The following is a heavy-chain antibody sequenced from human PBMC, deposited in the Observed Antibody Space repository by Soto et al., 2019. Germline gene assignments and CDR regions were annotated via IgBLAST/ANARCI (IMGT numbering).Heavy chain of an antibody. V-gene: IGHV1-69*06. J-gene: IGHJ5*02. D-gene: IGHD5-18*01. Sequence: QVQLVQSGAEVKKPGSSVKVSCKASGGTFSSYATSWVRQAPGQGLEWMGGIIPIFGTANYAQKFQGRVTITADKSTSTAYMEVSSLRSEDTAVYYCAREGYSYLYNWFDPWGQGTLVTVSS. CDR2: IIPIFGTA. CDR3: AREGYSYLYNWFDP. CDR1: GGTFSSYA.